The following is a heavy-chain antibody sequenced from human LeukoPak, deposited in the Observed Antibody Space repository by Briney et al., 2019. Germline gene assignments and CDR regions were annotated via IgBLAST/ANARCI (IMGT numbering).Heavy chain of an antibody. CDR1: GGSISSSSYY. V-gene: IGHV4-61*01. J-gene: IGHJ2*01. CDR2: IYYSGST. D-gene: IGHD3-3*01. CDR3: ARSTYYDFWSGYYNPHYWYFDL. Sequence: SETLSLTCTVSGGSISSSSYYWSWIRQPPGKGLEWIGYIYYSGSTNYNPSLKSRVTISVDTSKNQFSLKLSSVTAADTAVYYSARSTYYDFWSGYYNPHYWYFDLWGRGTLVTVSS.